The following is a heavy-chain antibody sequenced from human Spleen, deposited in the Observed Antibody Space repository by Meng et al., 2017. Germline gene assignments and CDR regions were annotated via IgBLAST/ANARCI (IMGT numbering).Heavy chain of an antibody. CDR3: ARGRGTGYSSSWYGVDY. CDR1: GYTFTSYY. J-gene: IGHJ4*02. V-gene: IGHV1-46*01. Sequence: ASVKVSCKASGYTFTSYYMHWVRQAPGQGLEWMGIINPSGGSTSYAQKFQGRVTMTRDTSTSTVYMELSSLRSEDTAVYYCARGRGTGYSSSWYGVDYWGQGTLVTVSS. D-gene: IGHD6-13*01. CDR2: INPSGGST.